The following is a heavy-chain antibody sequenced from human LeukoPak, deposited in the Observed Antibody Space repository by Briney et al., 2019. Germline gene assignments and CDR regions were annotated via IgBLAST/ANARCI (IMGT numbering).Heavy chain of an antibody. J-gene: IGHJ4*02. CDR2: IYPDDSET. D-gene: IGHD6-19*01. CDR1: GSIFTTYW. CDR3: ARHRFYSNGWSPFDY. V-gene: IGHV5-51*01. Sequence: GESLKISCKVSGSIFTTYWIGWVRQMPGKGLEWMGIIYPDDSETRYSPSFQGQVPISADKSLSTAFLQWSSLKASDPAMYYCARHRFYSNGWSPFDYWGQGTLVTVSS.